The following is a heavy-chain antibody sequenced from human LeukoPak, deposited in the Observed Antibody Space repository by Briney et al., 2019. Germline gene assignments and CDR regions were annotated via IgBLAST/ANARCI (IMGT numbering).Heavy chain of an antibody. D-gene: IGHD6-19*01. V-gene: IGHV3-48*04. CDR1: GFTFSSYS. CDR2: ISSSSSTI. J-gene: IGHJ4*02. CDR3: ARDSAIAVFLSDY. Sequence: GGSLRLSCAASGFTFSSYSMNWVRQTPGKGLEWVSYISSSSSTIYYADSVKGRFTISRDNAKNSLYLQMNSLRAEDTAVYYCARDSAIAVFLSDYWGQGTLVTVS.